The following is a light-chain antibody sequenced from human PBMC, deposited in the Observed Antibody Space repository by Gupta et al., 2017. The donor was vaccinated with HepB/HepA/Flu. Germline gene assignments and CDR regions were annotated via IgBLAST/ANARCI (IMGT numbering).Light chain of an antibody. CDR2: KAS. J-gene: IGKJ4*01. Sequence: DIQLTHSPSTLSASVGDRVTLTCRASQSTGISLAWYQQKPGKAPSLLIYKASSLQSGVPSMFSGSGSGTEFTLTISILQPDDFATYYCQQFNSYSLTFGGGTKVEI. CDR1: QSTGIS. CDR3: QQFNSYSLT. V-gene: IGKV1-5*03.